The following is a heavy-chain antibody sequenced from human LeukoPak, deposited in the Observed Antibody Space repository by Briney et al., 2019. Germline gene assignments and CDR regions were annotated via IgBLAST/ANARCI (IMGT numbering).Heavy chain of an antibody. CDR2: IYYSGST. CDR3: ARDIPEGGGYSYGYVDY. Sequence: PSETLSLTCTVSGGSISGYYWGWIRQPPGKGLEFIGYIYYSGSTYYNPSLKSRVTISVDTSKNQFSLKLSSVTAADTAVYYCARDIPEGGGYSYGYVDYWGQGTLVTVSS. V-gene: IGHV4-59*12. D-gene: IGHD5-18*01. CDR1: GGSISGYY. J-gene: IGHJ4*02.